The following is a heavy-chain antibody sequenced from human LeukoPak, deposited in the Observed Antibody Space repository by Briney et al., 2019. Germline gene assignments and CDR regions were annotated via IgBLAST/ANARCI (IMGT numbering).Heavy chain of an antibody. D-gene: IGHD2-21*02. CDR3: ARSPNCGGDCS. CDR1: GFTFSDYW. Sequence: PGGSLRLSCAVSGFTFSDYWMHWVRQTPGKGLMWVSRIDSDGSRTSYADSVKGRFTISRDNAKSTLYLQMNSLRAEDTAVYYCARSPNCGGDCSWGQGTLVTVSS. J-gene: IGHJ5*02. V-gene: IGHV3-74*01. CDR2: IDSDGSRT.